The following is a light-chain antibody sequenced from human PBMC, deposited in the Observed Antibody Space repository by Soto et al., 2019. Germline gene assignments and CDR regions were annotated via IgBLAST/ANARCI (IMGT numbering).Light chain of an antibody. Sequence: DIQMTQSPSSLSASVGDRVTITCRASQSISSYLNWYQQKPGKAPKLLIYAASNLQGGVPSRFRGSRSGTEFTLTVSRLKPEDFATYYCLQDHDDSWTFGQVTKV. V-gene: IGKV1-39*01. CDR3: LQDHDDSWT. CDR1: QSISSY. J-gene: IGKJ1*01. CDR2: AAS.